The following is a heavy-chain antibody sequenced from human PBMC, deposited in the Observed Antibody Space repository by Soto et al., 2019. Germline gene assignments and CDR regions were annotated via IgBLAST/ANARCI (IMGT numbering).Heavy chain of an antibody. Sequence: QAHLEQSGAEVKRPGASVKVSCKASGYTFSDFDINWLRQASGQGPEWMGWRNAKSGDTFFAQRFQGKFNMTWDTSLRTAYMEVDSLTSDDTAMYYCARGNPFNYAGFDVWGQATTVAVSS. CDR3: ARGNPFNYAGFDV. V-gene: IGHV1-8*01. CDR2: RNAKSGDT. CDR1: GYTFSDFD. D-gene: IGHD3-16*01. J-gene: IGHJ6*02.